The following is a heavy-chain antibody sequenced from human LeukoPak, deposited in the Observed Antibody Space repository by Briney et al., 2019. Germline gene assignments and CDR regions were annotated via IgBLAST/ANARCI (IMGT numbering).Heavy chain of an antibody. CDR1: GYSFNSGYY. J-gene: IGHJ4*02. Sequence: SETLSLTCTVSGYSFNSGYYWGWIRQAPGKGLEWIGYINYSGSTNYNPSLKSRVTMSVDTSKNQFSLKLSSVTAADTAMYYCAREGRQDYVYFDHWGQGSLVTVSS. CDR3: AREGRQDYVYFDH. CDR2: INYSGST. V-gene: IGHV4-61*01. D-gene: IGHD4-17*01.